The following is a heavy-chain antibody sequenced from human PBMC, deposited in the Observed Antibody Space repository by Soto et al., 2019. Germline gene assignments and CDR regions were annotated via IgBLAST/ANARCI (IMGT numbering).Heavy chain of an antibody. CDR1: GVTFSNYA. CDR2: LSGSGGTT. D-gene: IGHD3-10*01. Sequence: EVQLLESGGGLEQPGGSLRLSCTVSGVTFSNYAMNWVRQAPGKGLEWVSSLSGSGGTTYYADSVKGRFIISRDNSKNTLYLLMNSLRADDTALYYCAKQRADYGSGADTFYFDSWGQGALVTVSS. CDR3: AKQRADYGSGADTFYFDS. J-gene: IGHJ4*02. V-gene: IGHV3-23*01.